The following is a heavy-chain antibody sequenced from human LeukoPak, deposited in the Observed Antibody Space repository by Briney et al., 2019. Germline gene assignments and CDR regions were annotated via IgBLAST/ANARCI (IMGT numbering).Heavy chain of an antibody. CDR2: TFHSGST. CDR3: AREMDSSGYYWLDY. D-gene: IGHD3-22*01. CDR1: GGSISSYH. V-gene: IGHV4-4*07. Sequence: SETLSLTCRVSGGSISSYHWSWIRQPAGKELEWVGRTFHSGSTDYNPSPKSRVTMSVDTSKNQFSLNMTSVTAADTAVYYCAREMDSSGYYWLDYWGRGTLVTVSS. J-gene: IGHJ4*02.